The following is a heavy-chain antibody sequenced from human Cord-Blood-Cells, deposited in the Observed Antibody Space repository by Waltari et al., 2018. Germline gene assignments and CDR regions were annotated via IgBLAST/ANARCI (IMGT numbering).Heavy chain of an antibody. CDR1: GGTFSSYA. V-gene: IGHV1-69*01. Sequence: QVQLVQSGAEVKKPGSSVKVSCKASGGTFSSYAISWVRQAPGQGLEWMGGIIPIFGTANYEQKCQGRVTITADESTSTAYMELSSLRAEDTAVYYCASQSYDYVWGSYRSNWFDPWGQGTLVTVSS. D-gene: IGHD3-16*02. CDR3: ASQSYDYVWGSYRSNWFDP. J-gene: IGHJ5*02. CDR2: IIPIFGTA.